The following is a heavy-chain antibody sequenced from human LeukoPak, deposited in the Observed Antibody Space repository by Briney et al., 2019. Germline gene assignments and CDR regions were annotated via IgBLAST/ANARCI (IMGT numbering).Heavy chain of an antibody. V-gene: IGHV3-30*01. CDR2: MSYDEINK. J-gene: IGHJ4*02. D-gene: IGHD1-26*01. CDR1: GFIFSSYA. CDR3: ARPVGNSGIDF. Sequence: GSLRLSCAASGFIFSSYAIHWVRQAPGKGLEWVAVMSYDEINKYYADSVKGRFTISRDNSKNTLYLQMNSLRAEDTAIYYCARPVGNSGIDFWGQGTLVTVSS.